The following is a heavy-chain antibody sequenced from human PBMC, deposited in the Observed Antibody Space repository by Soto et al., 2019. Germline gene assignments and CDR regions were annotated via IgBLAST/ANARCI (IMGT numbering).Heavy chain of an antibody. J-gene: IGHJ4*02. CDR1: DGSINNGDW. Sequence: QVQLQESGTGLVEPSGTLSLTCNVYDGSINNGDWCSWVRQPPGKGLEWIGEVYHNGNTNYNASLKRRVAVSVDKSRNQFSLRLTAVTPADTAVYYCATRGIVGTIYWGQGTLVTVSS. V-gene: IGHV4-4*02. D-gene: IGHD1-26*01. CDR2: VYHNGNT. CDR3: ATRGIVGTIY.